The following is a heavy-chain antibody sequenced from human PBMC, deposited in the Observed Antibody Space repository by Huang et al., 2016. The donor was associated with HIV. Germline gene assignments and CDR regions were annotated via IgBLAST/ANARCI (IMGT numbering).Heavy chain of an antibody. CDR2: IRWNSKSI. V-gene: IGHV3-9*01. J-gene: IGHJ4*02. CDR1: GFTFDDYA. CDR3: AKDASSGYSSGHSGFKVYFFDF. Sequence: EVQLVESGGGLVQPGRSLRLSCAASGFTFDDYAFHWVRQAPGKGLEVVSGIRWNSKSIDYADSVKGRFTSSRDNAKNSLYLEMKSLRVEDTALYYCAKDASSGYSSGHSGFKVYFFDFWGQGTLVTVSS. D-gene: IGHD5-18*01.